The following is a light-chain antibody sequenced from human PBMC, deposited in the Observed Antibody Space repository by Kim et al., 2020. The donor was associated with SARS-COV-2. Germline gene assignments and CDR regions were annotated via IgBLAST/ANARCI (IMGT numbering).Light chain of an antibody. CDR3: QSYDTSLSAWV. CDR2: TYT. CDR1: SSNSGAVYD. J-gene: IGLJ3*02. Sequence: QRVSVPCTGSSSNSGAVYDVHWYQQLPGTAPKLLIYTYTKRASGVSDRFSGSKSGTSASLVITGLQAEDESDYYCQSYDTSLSAWVFGGGTKLTVL. V-gene: IGLV1-40*01.